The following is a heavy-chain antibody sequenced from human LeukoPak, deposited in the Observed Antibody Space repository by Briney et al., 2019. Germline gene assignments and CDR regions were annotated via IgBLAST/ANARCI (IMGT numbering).Heavy chain of an antibody. CDR2: IYYSGST. V-gene: IGHV4-59*01. D-gene: IGHD1-26*01. J-gene: IGHJ4*02. Sequence: SETLSLTCTVSGGSISSYYWSWIRQPPGKGLEWIGYIYYSGSTNYNPSLKSRVTISVDTSKNQFSLKLSSVIAADTAVYYCARSLVGATHFDYWGQGTLVTVSS. CDR1: GGSISSYY. CDR3: ARSLVGATHFDY.